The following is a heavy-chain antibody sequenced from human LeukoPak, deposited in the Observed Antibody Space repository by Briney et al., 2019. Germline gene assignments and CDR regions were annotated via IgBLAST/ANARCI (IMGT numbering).Heavy chain of an antibody. D-gene: IGHD3-22*01. V-gene: IGHV3-48*01. J-gene: IGHJ4*02. CDR3: ARRDSLDY. CDR2: ISTSSSTI. Sequence: GGSLRLSCAASGFTFSNYNMNWVRQAPGKGLEWISYISTSSSTIYYADSVRGRFTISRDNAKDSLYLQMNSLRAEDTAVYYCARRDSLDYWGQGTLVTVSS. CDR1: GFTFSNYN.